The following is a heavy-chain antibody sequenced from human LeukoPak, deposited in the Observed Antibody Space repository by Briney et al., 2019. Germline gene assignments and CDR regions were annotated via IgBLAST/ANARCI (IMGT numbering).Heavy chain of an antibody. CDR3: AREQVDIVVVVAAYSSHLDAFDI. V-gene: IGHV1-18*04. D-gene: IGHD2-15*01. Sequence: ASVKVSCKASGYTFTSYGISWVRQAPGQGLEWMGWISAYNGNTNYAQKLQGRVTMTTDTSTSTAYMELRSLRSDDKAVYYCAREQVDIVVVVAAYSSHLDAFDIWGQGTMVTVSS. J-gene: IGHJ3*02. CDR1: GYTFTSYG. CDR2: ISAYNGNT.